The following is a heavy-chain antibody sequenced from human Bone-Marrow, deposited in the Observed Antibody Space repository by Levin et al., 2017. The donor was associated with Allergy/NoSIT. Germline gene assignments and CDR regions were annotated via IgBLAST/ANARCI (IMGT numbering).Heavy chain of an antibody. CDR1: GYSFTSFG. J-gene: IGHJ3*02. D-gene: IGHD1-14*01. CDR3: ARENGRAWEPVGVFDI. CDR2: IGAYNDNT. V-gene: IGHV1-18*01. Sequence: ASVKVSCKASGYSFTSFGISWLRQAPGQGLEWMGWIGAYNDNTKYVQKFQDRVTMTIDKSTSTAYMELTSLRSDDTAMYYCARENGRAWEPVGVFDIWGQGTMVIVSS.